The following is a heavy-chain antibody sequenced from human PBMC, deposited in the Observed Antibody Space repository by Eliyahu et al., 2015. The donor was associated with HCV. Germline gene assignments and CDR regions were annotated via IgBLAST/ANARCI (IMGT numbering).Heavy chain of an antibody. Sequence: QPGGSLRLSCAASGFTFSTYAMSWVRQAPGKGLEWVSRISDSGDSTHYADSVKGRFTISQNQFQKPPYLQMNSLRAEDTALYYCAKETTLDYWGQGTLVTVSS. CDR1: GFTFSTYA. CDR3: AKETTLDY. V-gene: IGHV3-23*01. D-gene: IGHD4-17*01. J-gene: IGHJ4*02. CDR2: ISDSGDST.